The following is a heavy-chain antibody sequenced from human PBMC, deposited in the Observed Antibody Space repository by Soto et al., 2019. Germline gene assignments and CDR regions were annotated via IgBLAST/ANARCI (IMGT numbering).Heavy chain of an antibody. CDR1: GDSVSSNSAA. J-gene: IGHJ5*02. Sequence: SQTLSLTCAISGDSVSSNSAAWNWVRQSPSRGLEWLGRTYYRSKWYKEYAASVRSRITINPDTSKNQFSLQLNSVSPEDTAVYYCARTVGWLDPWGQGILVTVSS. D-gene: IGHD2-15*01. CDR3: ARTVGWLDP. CDR2: TYYRSKWYK. V-gene: IGHV6-1*01.